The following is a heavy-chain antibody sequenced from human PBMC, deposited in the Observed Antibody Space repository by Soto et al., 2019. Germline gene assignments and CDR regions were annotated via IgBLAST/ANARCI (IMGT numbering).Heavy chain of an antibody. CDR1: GFTFSSYG. D-gene: IGHD3-3*01. J-gene: IGHJ6*03. CDR2: IWYDGSNK. V-gene: IGHV3-33*01. Sequence: GGSLRLSCAASGFTFSSYGMHWVRQAPGKGLEWVAVIWYDGSNKYYADSVKGRFTISRDNSKNTLYLQMNSLRAEDTAVYYCARSNYDFWSGYRPTLMDVWGKGTTVTVSS. CDR3: ARSNYDFWSGYRPTLMDV.